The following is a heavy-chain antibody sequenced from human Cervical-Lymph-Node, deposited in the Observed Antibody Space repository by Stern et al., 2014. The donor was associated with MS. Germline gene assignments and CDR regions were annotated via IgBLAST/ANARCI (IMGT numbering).Heavy chain of an antibody. D-gene: IGHD4-17*01. CDR3: ARAYDYGDYLPGY. J-gene: IGHJ4*02. V-gene: IGHV4-31*03. CDR1: GSSISSDGFY. Sequence: HVQLQESGPGLVKPSQTLSLACTVSGSSISSDGFYWSWIRQRPGKGLEWIGYMYYSGIINYNPSLRIRVTISVDTSKNQFSLEVSSVTAADTAVYYCARAYDYGDYLPGYWGQGTLVTVSS. CDR2: MYYSGII.